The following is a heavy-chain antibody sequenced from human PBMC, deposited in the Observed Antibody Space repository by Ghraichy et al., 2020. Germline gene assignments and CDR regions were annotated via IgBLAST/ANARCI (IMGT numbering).Heavy chain of an antibody. CDR3: ARAVHRVGPYLDY. CDR1: GFTFGCNC. Sequence: GGSLRLSCAASGFTFGCNCLTWVLQAPGKGLEWVGNIKQDGSEKYYVGSVKGRFSISRDNAKNSLYLQMNSLRDEDTAVYYCARAVHRVGPYLDYWGQGTLVTVSA. V-gene: IGHV3-7*01. CDR2: IKQDGSEK. D-gene: IGHD1-26*01. J-gene: IGHJ4*02.